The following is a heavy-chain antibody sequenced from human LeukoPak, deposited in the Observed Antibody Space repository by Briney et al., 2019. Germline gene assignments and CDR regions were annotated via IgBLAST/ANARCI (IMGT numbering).Heavy chain of an antibody. CDR2: IYPGDSDI. CDR1: GYSFTSYW. CDR3: ARSDRVAAGMTTYDY. Sequence: GESLKISCKGSGYSFTSYWIGWVRQMPGKGLEWMGIIYPGDSDIRYSPSFQGQVTISADKSISSAYLQWSSLKASDTAMYYCARSDRVAAGMTTYDYWGQGTLVTVSS. J-gene: IGHJ4*02. V-gene: IGHV5-51*01. D-gene: IGHD6-13*01.